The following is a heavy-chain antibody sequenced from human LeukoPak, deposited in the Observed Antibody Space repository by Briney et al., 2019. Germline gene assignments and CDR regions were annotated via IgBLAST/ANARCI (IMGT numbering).Heavy chain of an antibody. D-gene: IGHD3-3*01. J-gene: IGHJ5*02. V-gene: IGHV4-38-2*02. CDR1: GYSISSGYS. Sequence: PSETLSLTCSVSGYSISSGYSWGWIRQPPGKGLEWIGSIYYSGSTYYNPSLKSRVTISVDTSKNQFSLKLSSVTAADTAVYYCARGLGVARGGWFDPWGQGTLVTVSS. CDR2: IYYSGST. CDR3: ARGLGVARGGWFDP.